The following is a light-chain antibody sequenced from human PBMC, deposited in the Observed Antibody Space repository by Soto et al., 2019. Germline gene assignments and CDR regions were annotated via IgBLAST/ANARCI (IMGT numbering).Light chain of an antibody. CDR1: QRVSGGF. Sequence: DIVLTQSPSTLSVSVGERATLYCGASQRVSGGFRAWYQQKPGVAARLILNDNSSRATGIADRFSGSGSGTNFTLPIRRLQHADYAVYYCQQHDSTYPWTFGQGTKVDIK. CDR3: QQHDSTYPWT. J-gene: IGKJ1*01. CDR2: DNS. V-gene: IGKV3D-20*01.